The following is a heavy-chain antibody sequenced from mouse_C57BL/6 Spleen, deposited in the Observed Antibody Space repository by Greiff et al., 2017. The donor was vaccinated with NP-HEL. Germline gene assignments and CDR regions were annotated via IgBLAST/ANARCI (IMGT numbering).Heavy chain of an antibody. D-gene: IGHD1-1*01. V-gene: IGHV1-82*01. CDR3: ALLLMGY. Sequence: QVQLQQSGPELVKPGASVKISCKASGYAFSSSWMNWVKQRPGKGLEWIGRIYPGDGDTNYNGKFKGKATLTADKSSSTAYMQLSSLTSEDSAVYFCALLLMGYWGQGTTLTVSS. CDR1: GYAFSSSW. CDR2: IYPGDGDT. J-gene: IGHJ2*01.